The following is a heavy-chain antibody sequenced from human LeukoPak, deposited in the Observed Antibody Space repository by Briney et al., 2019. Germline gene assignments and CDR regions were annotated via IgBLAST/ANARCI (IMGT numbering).Heavy chain of an antibody. CDR2: ISYDGSNK. Sequence: GRSLRLSCAASGFTFSSYAMHWVRQAPGKGLEWVAVISYDGSNKYYADSVKGRFTISRDNAKNSLYLQLNSLRAEDTAVYYCARDEMYGSGSYAYFDYWGQGTLVTVSS. D-gene: IGHD3-10*01. CDR3: ARDEMYGSGSYAYFDY. CDR1: GFTFSSYA. V-gene: IGHV3-30*04. J-gene: IGHJ4*02.